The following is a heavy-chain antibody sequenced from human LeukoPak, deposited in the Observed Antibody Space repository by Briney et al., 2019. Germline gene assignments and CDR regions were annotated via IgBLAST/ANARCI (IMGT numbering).Heavy chain of an antibody. D-gene: IGHD6-13*01. CDR1: GGTFSSYA. CDR2: IIPILGIA. CDR3: AREFPIAAAGPEGIYYFDY. Sequence: SVKVSCKASGGTFSSYAISWVRQAPGQGLEWMGRIIPILGIANYAQKFQGRVTITADKSTSTAYMELSSLRSEDTAVYYCAREFPIAAAGPEGIYYFDYWGQGTLVTVSS. V-gene: IGHV1-69*04. J-gene: IGHJ4*02.